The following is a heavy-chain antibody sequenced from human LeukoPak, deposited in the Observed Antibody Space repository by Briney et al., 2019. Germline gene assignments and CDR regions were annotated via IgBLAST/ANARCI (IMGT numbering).Heavy chain of an antibody. CDR2: FYYSGST. J-gene: IGHJ4*02. V-gene: IGHV4-39*07. D-gene: IGHD3-10*01. CDR1: GGSIISSSYY. CDR3: ARRAAVWFGESHYFDY. Sequence: SETLSLTCTVSGGSIISSSYYWGWIRQPPGKGLEWIGTFYYSGSTYYNPSLKSRVTISVDTSKNQFSLKLSSVTAADTAVYYCARRAAVWFGESHYFDYWGQGTLVTVSS.